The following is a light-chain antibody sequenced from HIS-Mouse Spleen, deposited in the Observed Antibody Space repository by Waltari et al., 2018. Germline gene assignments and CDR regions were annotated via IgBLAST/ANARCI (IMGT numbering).Light chain of an antibody. J-gene: IGLJ2*01. CDR2: KDS. CDR3: YATDSSGNHRV. V-gene: IGLV3-10*01. CDR1: ALPLKH. Sequence: SYELTQPPSVSVSPGQRARIPCSGDALPLKHAYWYQQKAGEAPVLVIYKDSKRPSGIPERFSGSSSGTMATLTISGAQVEDEADYYCYATDSSGNHRVFGGGTKLTVL.